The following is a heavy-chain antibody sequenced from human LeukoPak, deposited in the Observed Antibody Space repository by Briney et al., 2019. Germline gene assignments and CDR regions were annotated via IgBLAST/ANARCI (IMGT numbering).Heavy chain of an antibody. D-gene: IGHD4-17*01. V-gene: IGHV3-7*03. CDR3: ARGPYHYGDYNYFDY. CDR1: GLNFSSRW. J-gene: IGHJ4*02. Sequence: GGSLRLSCAASGLNFSSRWMNWVRQAPGQGLEWVASIKEDGSEKHYVDSVKGRFTISRGNGKNSLYLQMNSLRAEDTAVYYCARGPYHYGDYNYFDYWGQGTLVTVSS. CDR2: IKEDGSEK.